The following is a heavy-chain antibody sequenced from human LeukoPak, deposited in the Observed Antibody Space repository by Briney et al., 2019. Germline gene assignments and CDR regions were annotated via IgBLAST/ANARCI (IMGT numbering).Heavy chain of an antibody. CDR1: GFTFSSYG. CDR3: ARAWIQLWLEEIDYFDY. J-gene: IGHJ4*02. Sequence: PGGSLRLSCAASGFTFSSYGMSWVRQAPGKGLEWVANIKQDGSEKYYVDSVKGRFTISRDNAKNSLYLQMNSLRAEDTAVYYCARAWIQLWLEEIDYFDYWGQGTLVTVSS. D-gene: IGHD5-18*01. CDR2: IKQDGSEK. V-gene: IGHV3-7*04.